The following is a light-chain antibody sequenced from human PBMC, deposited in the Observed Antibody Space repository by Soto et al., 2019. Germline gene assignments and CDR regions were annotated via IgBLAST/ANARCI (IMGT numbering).Light chain of an antibody. J-gene: IGKJ1*01. Sequence: EIVMTQSPATLSVSPGQRATLSCRASQSVSSNLAWYQQKPGQAPRLLIYGASTRATGIPARFSGSGSGTDFTLTISRLEPEDFAVYYCQQYDSSPGTFGQGTKVDI. V-gene: IGKV3-15*01. CDR1: QSVSSN. CDR3: QQYDSSPGT. CDR2: GAS.